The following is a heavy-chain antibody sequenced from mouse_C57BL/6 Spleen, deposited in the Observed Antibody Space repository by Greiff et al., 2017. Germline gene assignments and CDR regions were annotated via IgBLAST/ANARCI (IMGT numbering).Heavy chain of an antibody. Sequence: EVHLVESGGGLVKPGGSLKLSCAASGFTFSDYGMHWVRQAPEKGPEWVAYISSGSSTIYYADTVKGRFTISRDNAKNTLFLQMTSLRSEDTAMYYCARDYYSNYEYFDYWGQGTTLTVSS. CDR2: ISSGSSTI. D-gene: IGHD2-5*01. V-gene: IGHV5-17*01. CDR3: ARDYYSNYEYFDY. CDR1: GFTFSDYG. J-gene: IGHJ2*01.